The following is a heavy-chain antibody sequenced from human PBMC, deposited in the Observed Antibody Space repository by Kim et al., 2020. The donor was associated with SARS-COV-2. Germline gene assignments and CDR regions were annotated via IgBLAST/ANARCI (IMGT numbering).Heavy chain of an antibody. J-gene: IGHJ6*02. CDR1: GGSISSGSYY. V-gene: IGHV4-61*02. D-gene: IGHD2-2*01. Sequence: SETLSLTCTVSGGSISSGSYYWSWIRQPAGKGLEWIGRIYTSGSTNYNPSLKSRVTISVDTSKNQFSLKLSSVTAADTAVYYCAREWGVVVPAARELPLRYYYYYYGMDVWGQGTTVTVSS. CDR3: AREWGVVVPAARELPLRYYYYYYGMDV. CDR2: IYTSGST.